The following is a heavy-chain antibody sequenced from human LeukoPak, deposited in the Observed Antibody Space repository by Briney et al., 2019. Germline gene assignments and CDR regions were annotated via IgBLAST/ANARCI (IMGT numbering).Heavy chain of an antibody. CDR1: GFTFSSYA. V-gene: IGHV3-23*01. D-gene: IGHD1-26*01. CDR2: ISAGGDRT. CDR3: ARSTVGTSCCTAVDY. Sequence: GGSLRLSCAASGFTFSSYAMSWVRQAPGKGLEWVSGISAGGDRTYYADSVKGRFTISRDNSKNTLYLQMNSLRAEDTAEYYCARSTVGTSCCTAVDYWGQGTLVTVSS. J-gene: IGHJ4*02.